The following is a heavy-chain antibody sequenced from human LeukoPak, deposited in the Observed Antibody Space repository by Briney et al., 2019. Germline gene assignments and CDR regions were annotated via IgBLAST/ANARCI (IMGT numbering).Heavy chain of an antibody. J-gene: IGHJ5*02. CDR2: IYYSGST. D-gene: IGHD1-26*01. CDR3: ARQRDYSGSPMYNWFNP. Sequence: SETLSLTCTVSGGSISSSSYYWGWIRQPPGKGLEWIGSIYYSGSTYYNPSLKSRVTISVDTSKNQFSLKLSSVTAADTAVYYCARQRDYSGSPMYNWFNPWGQGTLVTVSS. V-gene: IGHV4-39*07. CDR1: GGSISSSSYY.